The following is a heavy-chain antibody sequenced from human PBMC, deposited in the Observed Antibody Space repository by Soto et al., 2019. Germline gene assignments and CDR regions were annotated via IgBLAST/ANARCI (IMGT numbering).Heavy chain of an antibody. D-gene: IGHD2-21*01. CDR1: GACITSNFYY. CDR3: GKVLIGATRHTDFDS. V-gene: IGHV4-39*01. Sequence: ETLALTCAVSGACITSNFYYWGWKRRPPGKGLEWIGSIYFDGITYYKSSLKSRVTISLDTSKNQFSLKLTSVTAADTAVYYCGKVLIGATRHTDFDSWGQGTLVTVSS. CDR2: IYFDGIT. J-gene: IGHJ4*02.